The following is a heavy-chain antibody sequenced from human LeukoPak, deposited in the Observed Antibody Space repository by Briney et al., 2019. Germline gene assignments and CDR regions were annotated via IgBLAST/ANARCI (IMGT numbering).Heavy chain of an antibody. J-gene: IGHJ4*02. CDR2: IYHSGST. CDR1: GGSISSGGYS. V-gene: IGHV4-30-2*01. Sequence: PSETLSLTCAVSGGSISSGGYSWSWIRQPPGKGLEWIGYIYHSGSTYYNPSLKSRVTISVDRSKNQFSLKLSSVTAADTAVYYCARERNWPDYYDSSGPFDYWGQGTLVTVSS. D-gene: IGHD3-22*01. CDR3: ARERNWPDYYDSSGPFDY.